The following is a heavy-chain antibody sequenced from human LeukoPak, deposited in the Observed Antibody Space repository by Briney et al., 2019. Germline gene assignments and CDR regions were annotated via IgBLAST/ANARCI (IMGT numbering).Heavy chain of an antibody. Sequence: GGSLRLSCAASGFTFSSYAMDWVRQAPGKGLEWVSGISGSGGSTYYADSVKGRFTISRDNSKNTLYLQMNSLRAEDTAVYYCAKVSGSGGTKYQPFDYWGQGTLVTVSS. J-gene: IGHJ4*02. CDR3: AKVSGSGGTKYQPFDY. CDR2: ISGSGGST. V-gene: IGHV3-23*01. D-gene: IGHD2-15*01. CDR1: GFTFSSYA.